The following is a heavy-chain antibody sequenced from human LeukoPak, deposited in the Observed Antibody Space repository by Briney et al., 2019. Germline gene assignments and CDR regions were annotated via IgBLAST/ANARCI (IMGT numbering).Heavy chain of an antibody. D-gene: IGHD3-22*01. CDR1: GFTFSDNW. Sequence: GGSLRLSCAASGFTFSDNWMTWVRQAPGKGLEWVAVIWYGGSNKYYADSVKGRFTISRDNSKNTLYLQMNSLRVEDTAVYYCVRVGYYYDRSDYWSGTHYFDDWGQGTLVTVSS. V-gene: IGHV3-33*08. CDR2: IWYGGSNK. CDR3: VRVGYYYDRSDYWSGTHYFDD. J-gene: IGHJ4*02.